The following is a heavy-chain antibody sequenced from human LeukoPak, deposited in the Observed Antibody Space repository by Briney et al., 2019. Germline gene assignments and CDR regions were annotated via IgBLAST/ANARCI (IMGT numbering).Heavy chain of an antibody. CDR2: IGVSGNT. CDR3: AKDPVSIGPAFAL. D-gene: IGHD2-21*01. Sequence: GGSLRLSCAASGFTFNSYAMSWVRQAPGKGLEWVSLIGVSGNTYYADSVKGRFTISRDNSKNTLYLQLNSLRAEDTALYYCAKDPVSIGPAFALWGPGTMVTVSS. V-gene: IGHV3-23*01. CDR1: GFTFNSYA. J-gene: IGHJ3*01.